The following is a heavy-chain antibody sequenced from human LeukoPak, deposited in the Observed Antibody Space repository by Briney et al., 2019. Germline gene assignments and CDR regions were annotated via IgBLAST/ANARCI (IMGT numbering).Heavy chain of an antibody. CDR2: ISGSGGST. D-gene: IGHD6-13*01. J-gene: IGHJ5*02. Sequence: GGSLRLSCAASGFTFSSYAMSWVRQAPGKGLEWVSAISGSGGSTYYADSVKGRFTISRDNAKNSLYLQMNSLRAEDTALYYCAKLGYSSSWSWFDPWGQGTLVTVSS. V-gene: IGHV3-23*01. CDR3: AKLGYSSSWSWFDP. CDR1: GFTFSSYA.